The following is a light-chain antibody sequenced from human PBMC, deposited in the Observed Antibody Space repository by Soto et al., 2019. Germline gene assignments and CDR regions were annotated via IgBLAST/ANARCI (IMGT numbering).Light chain of an antibody. Sequence: QSVLTQPRSVSGSPGQSVTISCTGTSSDVGGYNYVSWYQQHPGKAPKLMIYDVSNRPSGVPDRFSGSKSGNTASLTISGLQAEDEADYYCCSYAGSYAFYVFGTGTQVTVL. CDR3: CSYAGSYAFYV. V-gene: IGLV2-11*01. CDR1: SSDVGGYNY. J-gene: IGLJ1*01. CDR2: DVS.